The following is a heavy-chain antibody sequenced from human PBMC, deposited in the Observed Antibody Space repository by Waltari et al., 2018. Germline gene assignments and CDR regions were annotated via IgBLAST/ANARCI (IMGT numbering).Heavy chain of an antibody. CDR3: ARVVGFYDYIWGSYPTPGAFDI. Sequence: QLQLQESGPGLVKPSETLSLTCTVSGGSISSSSYYWGWIRQPPGKGLEWIGSIYYSGSTYYNPSLKSRVTISVDTSKNQFSLKLSSVTAADTAVYYCARVVGFYDYIWGSYPTPGAFDIWGQGTMVTVSS. CDR1: GGSISSSSYY. V-gene: IGHV4-39*07. J-gene: IGHJ3*02. CDR2: IYYSGST. D-gene: IGHD3-16*02.